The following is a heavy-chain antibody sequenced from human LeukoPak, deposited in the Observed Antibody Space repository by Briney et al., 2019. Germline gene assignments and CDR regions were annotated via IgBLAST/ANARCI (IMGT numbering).Heavy chain of an antibody. CDR1: GGSISSYY. CDR2: INHSGST. D-gene: IGHD2-15*01. Sequence: SETLSLTCTVSGGSISSYYWSWIRQPPGKGLEWIGEINHSGSTNYNPSLKSRVTISVDTSKNQFSLKLSSVTAADTAVYYCARQDVAKGNDYWGQGTLVTVSS. V-gene: IGHV4-34*01. J-gene: IGHJ4*02. CDR3: ARQDVAKGNDY.